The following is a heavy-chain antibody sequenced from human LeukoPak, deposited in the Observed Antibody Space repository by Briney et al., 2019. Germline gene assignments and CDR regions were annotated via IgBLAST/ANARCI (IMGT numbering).Heavy chain of an antibody. J-gene: IGHJ5*02. V-gene: IGHV1-18*01. CDR2: ISAYNGNT. Sequence: ASVKVSCKASGYTFTSYGISWVRQAPGQGVEWMGWISAYNGNTNYAQKLQGRVTMTTDTSTSTAYMELRSLRSDDTAVYYCARVDGSGDQRINWFDPWGQGTLVTVSS. CDR3: ARVDGSGDQRINWFDP. CDR1: GYTFTSYG. D-gene: IGHD7-27*01.